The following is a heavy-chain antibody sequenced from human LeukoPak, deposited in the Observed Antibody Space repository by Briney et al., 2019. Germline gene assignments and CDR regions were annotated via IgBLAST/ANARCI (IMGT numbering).Heavy chain of an antibody. CDR1: GFTFSGSA. CDR2: IRSKSNNYAT. V-gene: IGHV3-73*01. J-gene: IGHJ4*02. CDR3: TRDYGDPTFDY. D-gene: IGHD4-17*01. Sequence: PGGSLRLSCAASGFTFSGSAIHWVRLASGKGLEWVGRIRSKSNNYATAYTASVKGRFTISRDDSKNTAYLQMNSLKTEDSAVYYCTRDYGDPTFDYWGQRTLLGVSS.